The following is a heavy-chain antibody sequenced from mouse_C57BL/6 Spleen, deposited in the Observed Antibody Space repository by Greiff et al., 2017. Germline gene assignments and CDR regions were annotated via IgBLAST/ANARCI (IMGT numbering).Heavy chain of an antibody. J-gene: IGHJ2*01. Sequence: QVQLQQSGAELARPGASVKLSCKASGYTFTSYGIRWVKQRTGQGLEWIGEIYPRSGNTNYNEKFKGKATLTADKSSSTAYMELRSLTSEDSAVXYCGKRDSSGYYFDDWGKGTTLTVSS. CDR1: GYTFTSYG. D-gene: IGHD3-2*02. V-gene: IGHV1-81*01. CDR2: IYPRSGNT. CDR3: GKRDSSGYYFDD.